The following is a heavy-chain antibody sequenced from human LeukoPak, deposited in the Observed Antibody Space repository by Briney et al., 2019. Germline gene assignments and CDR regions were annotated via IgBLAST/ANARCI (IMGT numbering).Heavy chain of an antibody. CDR3: TRTSYSGSFFDY. CDR1: GFSFSDHY. CDR2: TKNKANSYTT. V-gene: IGHV3-72*01. D-gene: IGHD1-26*01. J-gene: IGHJ4*02. Sequence: PGGSLRLSCAASGFSFSDHYMDWVRQAPGKGLEWVGRTKNKANSYTTEYAASVKGRFTISRDDSKNSLYLQMDSLKTVDTAVYYCTRTSYSGSFFDYWGQGTLVTVSS.